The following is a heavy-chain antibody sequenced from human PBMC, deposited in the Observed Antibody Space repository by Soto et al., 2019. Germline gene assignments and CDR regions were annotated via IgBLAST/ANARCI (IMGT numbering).Heavy chain of an antibody. CDR3: ARDARRYYDSSGPDTSGSDFDY. D-gene: IGHD3-22*01. V-gene: IGHV1-69*13. J-gene: IGHJ4*02. CDR2: IIPIFGTA. CDR1: GGTFSSYA. Sequence: ASVKVSCKASGGTFSSYAISWVRQAPGQGLEWMGGIIPIFGTANYAQKFQGRVTITADESTSTAYMELSSLRSEDTAVYYCARDARRYYDSSGPDTSGSDFDYWGQGTLVTVSS.